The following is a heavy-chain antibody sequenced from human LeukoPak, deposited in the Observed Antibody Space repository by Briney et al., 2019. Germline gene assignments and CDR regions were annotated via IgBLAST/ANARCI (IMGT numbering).Heavy chain of an antibody. V-gene: IGHV4-59*08. D-gene: IGHD4-11*01. CDR1: GGSISNYY. CDR3: ARQKYRNILIDY. J-gene: IGHJ4*02. Sequence: SETLSLTCTVSGGSISNYYWSWIRQPPGKGLEWIGYIYYSGSTNYNPSLNSRVTISVDTSKNQFSLKLSSVTAADTAVYYYARQKYRNILIDYWGQGTLVTVSS. CDR2: IYYSGST.